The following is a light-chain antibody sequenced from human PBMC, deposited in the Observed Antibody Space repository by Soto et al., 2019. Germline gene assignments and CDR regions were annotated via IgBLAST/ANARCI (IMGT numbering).Light chain of an antibody. J-gene: IGKJ4*01. CDR1: QSVCSY. V-gene: IGKV1-39*01. CDR2: AAS. Sequence: DIQMTQSPSSLSASVGDKVTITCRASQSVCSYLNWYQQKPWKAPKLLIYAASSLQSGVPSRFSGSGSGTDFTLTISSLQPEDFATYYCQQSYSTPVTFGGGTKVDIK. CDR3: QQSYSTPVT.